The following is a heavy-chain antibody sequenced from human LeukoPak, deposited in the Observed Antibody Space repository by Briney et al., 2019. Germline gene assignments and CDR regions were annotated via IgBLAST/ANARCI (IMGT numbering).Heavy chain of an antibody. CDR2: ISWNSGSI. CDR3: ARVEQWLVRGVDY. V-gene: IGHV3-9*01. D-gene: IGHD6-19*01. J-gene: IGHJ4*02. Sequence: GGSLRLSCAASGFTFDNYAMHWVRQAPGKGLEWVSGISWNSGSIGYADSVKGRFTISRDNAKNSLYLQMNSLRAEDTAVYYCARVEQWLVRGVDYWGQGTLVTVSS. CDR1: GFTFDNYA.